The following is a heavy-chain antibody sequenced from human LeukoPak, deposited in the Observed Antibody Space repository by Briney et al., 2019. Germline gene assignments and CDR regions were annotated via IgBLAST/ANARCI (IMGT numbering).Heavy chain of an antibody. D-gene: IGHD2-15*01. CDR3: ARDIVVVVAAQKAFDI. CDR1: GFTFSSYS. Sequence: GGSLRLSCAASGFTFSSYSMNWVRQAPGKGLEWVSSISSSSSYRYYADSVKGRFTISRDNAKNSLYLQMNSLRAEDTAVYYCARDIVVVVAAQKAFDIWGQGTMVTVSS. V-gene: IGHV3-21*01. J-gene: IGHJ3*02. CDR2: ISSSSSYR.